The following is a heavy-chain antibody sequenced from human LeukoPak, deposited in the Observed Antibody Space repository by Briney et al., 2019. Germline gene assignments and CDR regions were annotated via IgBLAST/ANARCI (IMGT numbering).Heavy chain of an antibody. CDR1: GGSISSSSYY. Sequence: ASETLSLTCTVSGGSISSSSYYWGWIRQPPGKVLEWIGSIYYSGSTYYNPSLKSRVTISVDTSKNQFSLKLSSVTAADTAVYYCEGGIVVVPAAIPDAFDIWGQGTMVTVSS. J-gene: IGHJ3*02. V-gene: IGHV4-39*01. CDR3: EGGIVVVPAAIPDAFDI. CDR2: IYYSGST. D-gene: IGHD2-2*01.